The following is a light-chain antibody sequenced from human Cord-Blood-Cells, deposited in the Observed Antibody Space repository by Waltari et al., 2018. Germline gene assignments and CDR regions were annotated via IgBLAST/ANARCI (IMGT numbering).Light chain of an antibody. CDR1: SSAVGGYNS. CDR3: CSYAGSYPYV. V-gene: IGLV2-11*01. Sequence: QSALTQPRSVSGSPGQSVTISCTGTSSAVGGYNSVSWYQQHPGKAPKLMIYDVSKRPSGVPDRFSGSKSGNTASLTISGLQAEDEADYYCCSYAGSYPYVFGTGTKVTVL. J-gene: IGLJ1*01. CDR2: DVS.